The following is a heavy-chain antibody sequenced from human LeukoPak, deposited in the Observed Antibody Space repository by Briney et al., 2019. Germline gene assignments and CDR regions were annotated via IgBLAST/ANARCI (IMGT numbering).Heavy chain of an antibody. CDR3: ARVDTLYYDILTGP. J-gene: IGHJ5*02. D-gene: IGHD3-9*01. V-gene: IGHV1-3*01. CDR1: GYTFTSYA. CDR2: INAGNGNT. Sequence: ASVKVSCKASGYTFTSYAMHWVRQAPGQRLEWMGWINAGNGNTKYSQKFQGRVTITRGTSASTAYMELSSLRSEDTAVYYCARVDTLYYDILTGPWGQGTLVTVSS.